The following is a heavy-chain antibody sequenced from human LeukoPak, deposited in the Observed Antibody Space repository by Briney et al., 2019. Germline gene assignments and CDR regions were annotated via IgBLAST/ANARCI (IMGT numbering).Heavy chain of an antibody. CDR1: GYTFTSYG. Sequence: ASVKVSCKASGYTFTSYGISWVRPAPGQGLEWMGWISAYNGNTNYAQKLQGRVTMTTDTSTSTAYMELRSLRSDDTAVYYCAREGGYSYGLYGDYYGMDVWGQGTTVTVSS. CDR3: AREGGYSYGLYGDYYGMDV. J-gene: IGHJ6*02. V-gene: IGHV1-18*01. D-gene: IGHD5-18*01. CDR2: ISAYNGNT.